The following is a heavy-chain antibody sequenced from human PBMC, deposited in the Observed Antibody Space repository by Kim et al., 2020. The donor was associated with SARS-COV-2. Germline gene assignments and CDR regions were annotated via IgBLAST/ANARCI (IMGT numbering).Heavy chain of an antibody. J-gene: IGHJ4*02. CDR3: ARRPSGYYDY. V-gene: IGHV1-18*01. Sequence: NPNYAQKLQGRVTMTTDTSTSTAYMGLRSLRSDDTAVYYCARRPSGYYDYWGQGTLVTVSS. CDR2: NP. D-gene: IGHD3-22*01.